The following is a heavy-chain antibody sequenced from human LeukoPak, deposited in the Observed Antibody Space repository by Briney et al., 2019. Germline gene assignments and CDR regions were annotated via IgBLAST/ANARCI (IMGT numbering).Heavy chain of an antibody. J-gene: IGHJ3*02. Sequence: GGSLRLSCAASGFTFSSYAMSWVRQAPGKGLEWVSAISVSGGSTYYADSVKGRFTISRDNSKNTLYLQMNSLGAEDSAIYYCAKDRVCSGGSCYDVFDIWGQGTVVIVSS. CDR1: GFTFSSYA. CDR2: ISVSGGST. CDR3: AKDRVCSGGSCYDVFDI. V-gene: IGHV3-23*01. D-gene: IGHD2-15*01.